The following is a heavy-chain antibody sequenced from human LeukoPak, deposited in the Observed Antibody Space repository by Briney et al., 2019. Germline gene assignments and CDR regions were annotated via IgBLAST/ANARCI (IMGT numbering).Heavy chain of an antibody. CDR3: ARRAYYDTSGYYPASGYFDL. Sequence: SETLSLTCTVSGGSIFSSYWNWIRQSPGKGLEWIGYIYSTGITNYNPSLKRRGSMSIATSKNQFSLRLNSVTAADMAFYYCARRAYYDTSGYYPASGYFDLWGRGTLVTVSS. J-gene: IGHJ2*01. CDR2: IYSTGIT. CDR1: GGSIFSSY. V-gene: IGHV4-59*08. D-gene: IGHD3-22*01.